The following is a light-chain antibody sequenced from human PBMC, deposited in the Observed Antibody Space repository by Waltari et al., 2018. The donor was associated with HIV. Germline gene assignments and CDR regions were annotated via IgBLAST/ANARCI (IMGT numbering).Light chain of an antibody. CDR2: GAS. Sequence: EVVVTQTQAALSAVPGAGGNIACTTRKDVGINVAWNRQTPGQCPRLLIYGASTRATGVPVKFGGSGSGTEFNLTIASLQADDSAVYYCQHYDNWSRTFGPGTTVEIK. J-gene: IGKJ1*01. V-gene: IGKV3-15*01. CDR1: KDVGIN. CDR3: QHYDNWSRT.